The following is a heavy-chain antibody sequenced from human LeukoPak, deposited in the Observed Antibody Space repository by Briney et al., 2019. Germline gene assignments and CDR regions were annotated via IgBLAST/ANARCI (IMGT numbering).Heavy chain of an antibody. V-gene: IGHV3-30*02. CDR1: GFTFSTYG. J-gene: IGHJ6*03. Sequence: PGGSLRLSCAASGFTFSTYGMHWVRQAPGKGLEWVAFTRYDGSNKSYADSVKGRFTISRDNSKNTLYLQMNNLRAEDTAVYYCAKGGYSSGRYFYYYMDVWGEGTTVTVSS. D-gene: IGHD5-18*01. CDR2: TRYDGSNK. CDR3: AKGGYSSGRYFYYYMDV.